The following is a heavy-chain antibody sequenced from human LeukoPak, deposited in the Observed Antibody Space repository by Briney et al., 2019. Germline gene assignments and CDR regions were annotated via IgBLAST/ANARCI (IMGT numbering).Heavy chain of an antibody. D-gene: IGHD3-3*01. CDR1: GVTFSSYA. V-gene: IGHV3-23*01. J-gene: IGHJ3*02. CDR3: AKVGSGRVCWSGGLNGAFDI. CDR2: ISRSGGST. Sequence: GGSLRLSCAASGVTFSSYAMSWVRQAPGQGLECVSSISRSGGSTYYADSVKGRFTISRDNSKNTPSLQMDSLRAEDTAAYYCAKVGSGRVCWSGGLNGAFDIRGQGTMVTVSS.